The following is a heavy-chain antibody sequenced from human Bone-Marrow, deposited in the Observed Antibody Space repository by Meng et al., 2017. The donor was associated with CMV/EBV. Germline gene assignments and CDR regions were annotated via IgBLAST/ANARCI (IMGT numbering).Heavy chain of an antibody. CDR1: YPFTSYA. Sequence: YPFTSYAMHWVRQAPGQRLEWMGWINAGNGNTKYSQKFQGRVTITRDTSASTAYMELSSLRSEDTAVYYCARERFMITFGGNYYFDYWGQGTLVTVSS. V-gene: IGHV1-3*01. J-gene: IGHJ4*02. CDR3: ARERFMITFGGNYYFDY. CDR2: INAGNGNT. D-gene: IGHD3-16*01.